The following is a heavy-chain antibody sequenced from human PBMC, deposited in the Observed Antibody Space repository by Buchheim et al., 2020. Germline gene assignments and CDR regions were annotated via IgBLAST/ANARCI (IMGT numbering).Heavy chain of an antibody. V-gene: IGHV3-33*01. J-gene: IGHJ4*02. CDR3: ARDYLYGDLYYFDY. CDR2: IWYDGSNK. D-gene: IGHD4-17*01. CDR1: GFTFSSYG. Sequence: QVQLVESGGGVVQPGRSLRLSCAASGFTFSSYGMHWVRQAPGKGLEWVAVIWYDGSNKYYADSVTGRFTISRDNSKNTLYLQMNSLRAEDTAVYYCARDYLYGDLYYFDYWGQGTL.